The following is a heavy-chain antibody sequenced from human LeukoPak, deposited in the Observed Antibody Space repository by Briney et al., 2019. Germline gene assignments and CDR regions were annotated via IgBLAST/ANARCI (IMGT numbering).Heavy chain of an antibody. J-gene: IGHJ3*02. Sequence: GGSLRLSCAASGFTFSNNWMSWVRQAPGKGLEWVASIKPDGTDEYYVDSVKGRFTISRDNAKNSLYLQMNSLRAEDTAVYYCAREDFVSADAFDIWGQGTMVTVSS. CDR2: IKPDGTDE. V-gene: IGHV3-7*01. CDR1: GFTFSNNW. D-gene: IGHD2/OR15-2a*01. CDR3: AREDFVSADAFDI.